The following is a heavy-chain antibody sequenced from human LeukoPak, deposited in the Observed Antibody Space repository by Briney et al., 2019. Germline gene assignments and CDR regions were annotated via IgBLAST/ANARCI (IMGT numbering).Heavy chain of an antibody. CDR2: IYTSGST. CDR1: GGSISSYY. J-gene: IGHJ4*02. Sequence: SETLSLTCTVSGGSISSYYWSWIRQPPGKGLEWIGRIYTSGSTNYNPSLKSRVTMSVDTSKNQFSLKLSSVTAADTAVYYCASLRGNYYDSSGYYVDYWGQGTLVTVSS. D-gene: IGHD3-22*01. V-gene: IGHV4-4*07. CDR3: ASLRGNYYDSSGYYVDY.